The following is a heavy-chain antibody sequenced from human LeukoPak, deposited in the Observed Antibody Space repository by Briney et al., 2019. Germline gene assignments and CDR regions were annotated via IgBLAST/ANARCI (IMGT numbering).Heavy chain of an antibody. CDR3: ARVLYDYYFDY. CDR2: ISYSGIA. CDR1: GGSFSSGGYY. V-gene: IGHV4-31*11. D-gene: IGHD2/OR15-2a*01. Sequence: PSQTLSLTCAVSGGSFSSGGYYWSWIRHHPGKGLEWLACISYSGIAYYSPSLKSRLTISVDTSKNQFSLELSSVTAADTALYYCARVLYDYYFDYWGQGTLVTVSS. J-gene: IGHJ4*02.